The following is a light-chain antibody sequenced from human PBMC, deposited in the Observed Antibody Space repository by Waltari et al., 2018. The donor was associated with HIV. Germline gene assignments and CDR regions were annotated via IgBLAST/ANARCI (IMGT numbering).Light chain of an antibody. CDR1: GDKY. V-gene: IGLV3-1*01. Sequence: GDKYASWYQQKPGQSPVLVIYQDNKRPSGIPERFSGSNSGNTATLTISGTQAMDEADYYCQAWDKTVVFGGGTKVTVV. CDR3: QAWDKTVV. CDR2: QDN. J-gene: IGLJ2*01.